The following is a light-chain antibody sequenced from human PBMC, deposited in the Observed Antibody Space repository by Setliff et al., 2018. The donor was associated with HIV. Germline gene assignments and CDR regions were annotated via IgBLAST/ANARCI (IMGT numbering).Light chain of an antibody. J-gene: IGLJ1*01. V-gene: IGLV2-14*01. CDR3: SSYAITNTLP. CDR1: SSDVGGYSY. CDR2: EVR. Sequence: SVLTQPASVSGSPGQSITISCTGTSSDVGGYSYVSWYQQHPGKAPKLIIYEVRNRPSGVSNRFSGSKSGNTASLTISGLQAEDDADYYCSSYAITNTLPFGTGTKVTVL.